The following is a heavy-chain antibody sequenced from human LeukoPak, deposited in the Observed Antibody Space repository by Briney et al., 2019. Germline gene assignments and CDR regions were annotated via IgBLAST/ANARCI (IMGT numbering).Heavy chain of an antibody. D-gene: IGHD3-10*01. CDR1: GCTFSSYE. V-gene: IGHV3-48*03. CDR3: ATFYGSGSYYNVPPTYFDY. CDR2: ISTSGTTI. J-gene: IGHJ4*02. Sequence: GSLRLSCATSGCTFSSYEMNWVHQAPGQGLEKDSYISTSGTTIYYADSVKGRFTISRDNAKNSLYLQMNSLRAEDTAVYYCATFYGSGSYYNVPPTYFDYWGQGTLVTVSS.